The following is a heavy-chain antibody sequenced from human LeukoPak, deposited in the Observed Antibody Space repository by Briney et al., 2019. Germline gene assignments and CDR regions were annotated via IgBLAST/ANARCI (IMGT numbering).Heavy chain of an antibody. Sequence: ASVKVSCKASGNTXTNYYVHWVRQAPGQGLEWMGIINPSGGSTTYAQKFQGRVTMTRATSTSTVYMELSSLRPEDTAVYYCARDPSYCGGDCYAFDIWGQGTMVTVSS. CDR2: INPSGGST. D-gene: IGHD2-21*02. V-gene: IGHV1-46*01. CDR3: ARDPSYCGGDCYAFDI. CDR1: GNTXTNYY. J-gene: IGHJ3*02.